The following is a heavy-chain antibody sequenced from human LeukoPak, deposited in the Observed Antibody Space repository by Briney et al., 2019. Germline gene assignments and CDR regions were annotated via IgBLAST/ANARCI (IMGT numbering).Heavy chain of an antibody. CDR3: ARTSRGYTYNLDY. Sequence: PSETLSLTCTVSGYSISNGYYWGWIRQPPGKGLEWIGSIYHSGSTYYNPSLKSRVTISVDTSKNQFSLKLSSVTAADTAVYYCARTSRGYTYNLDYWGQGTLVTVSS. V-gene: IGHV4-38-2*02. CDR2: IYHSGST. D-gene: IGHD5-18*01. J-gene: IGHJ4*02. CDR1: GYSISNGYY.